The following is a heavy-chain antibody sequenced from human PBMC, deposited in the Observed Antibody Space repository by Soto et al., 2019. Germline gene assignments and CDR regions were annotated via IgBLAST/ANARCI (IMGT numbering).Heavy chain of an antibody. CDR2: IRGDGSST. CDR3: ARVAVAAPRSWYFDL. J-gene: IGHJ2*01. D-gene: IGHD6-13*01. CDR1: GFTFSDYW. Sequence: EVQLVESGGGLVQPGGSRRLSCAASGFTFSDYWMHWLRQAPGKGLVWVSRIRGDGSSTSHADSVKGRLTISRDNAKDTLYLQMNSLTVEDTAIYYCARVAVAAPRSWYFDLWGRGTLVTVSS. V-gene: IGHV3-74*01.